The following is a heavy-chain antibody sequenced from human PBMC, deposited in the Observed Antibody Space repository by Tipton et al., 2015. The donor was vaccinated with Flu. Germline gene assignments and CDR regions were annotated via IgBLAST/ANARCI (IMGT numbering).Heavy chain of an antibody. CDR1: GITFSRYA. Sequence: GSLRLSCAASGITFSRYAMSWVRQAPGKGLEWVSHISGSGASTYYGDSMKGHFTISRDNSKNTLYLQMNSLRVEDTAIYFCAKSSGGGMYYSDIFDVWGQGTMVTVSS. J-gene: IGHJ3*01. D-gene: IGHD3-22*01. V-gene: IGHV3-23*01. CDR2: ISGSGAST. CDR3: AKSSGGGMYYSDIFDV.